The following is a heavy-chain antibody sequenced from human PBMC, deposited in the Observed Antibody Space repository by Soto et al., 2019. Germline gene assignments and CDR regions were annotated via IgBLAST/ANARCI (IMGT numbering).Heavy chain of an antibody. V-gene: IGHV1-3*01. Sequence: ASVKVSCKASGYTFTSYGISWVRQAPGQGLEWMGWINAGNGNTKYSEKFQGRVTITRDTSASTAYMELSSLRSEDAAVYYCARDGCSNGVCYNDAFDIWAQGTMVTVSS. J-gene: IGHJ3*02. D-gene: IGHD2-8*01. CDR3: ARDGCSNGVCYNDAFDI. CDR1: GYTFTSYG. CDR2: INAGNGNT.